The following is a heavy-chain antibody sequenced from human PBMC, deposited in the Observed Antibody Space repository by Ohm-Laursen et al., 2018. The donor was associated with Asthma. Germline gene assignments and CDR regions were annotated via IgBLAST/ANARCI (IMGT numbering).Heavy chain of an antibody. D-gene: IGHD3-22*01. CDR3: ARARPDPTMIVELYYGMDV. J-gene: IGHJ6*02. Sequence: SDTLSLTCSVSGGSISSANYYWSWIRQPPGKGLEWIGYIYYSGSINYNPSLKGRVTISVDTSKNQFSLKLSSVTAADTAVYYCARARPDPTMIVELYYGMDVWGQGTTVTVSS. CDR1: GGSISSANYY. CDR2: IYYSGSI. V-gene: IGHV4-30-4*02.